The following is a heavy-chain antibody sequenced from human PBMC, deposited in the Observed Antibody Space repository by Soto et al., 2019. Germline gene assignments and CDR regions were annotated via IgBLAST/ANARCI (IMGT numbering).Heavy chain of an antibody. CDR2: IYYSGST. D-gene: IGHD3-22*01. CDR1: GGSISSGDYY. V-gene: IGHV4-30-4*01. Sequence: SETLSLTCTVSGGSISSGDYYWSWIRQPPGKGLEWIGYIYYSGSTYYNPSLKSRVTISVDTSKNQFSLKLSSVTAADTAVYYCARASHYYDSSGYYYDYWGQGTLVTVSS. J-gene: IGHJ4*02. CDR3: ARASHYYDSSGYYYDY.